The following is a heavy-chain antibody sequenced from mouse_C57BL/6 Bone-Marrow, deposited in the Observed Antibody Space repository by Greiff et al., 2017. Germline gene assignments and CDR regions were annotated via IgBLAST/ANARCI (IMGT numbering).Heavy chain of an antibody. D-gene: IGHD1-1*01. CDR1: GYTFTEYT. CDR2: FYPGSGSI. Sequence: QVHVQQSGAELVKPGASVKLSCKASGYTFTEYTIHWVKQRSGQGLEWIGWFYPGSGSIKYNEKFKDKATLTADKSSSTVYMELSRLTSEDSAVYFCARHAYPNYYGAAWFAYWGQGTLVTVSA. V-gene: IGHV1-62-2*01. J-gene: IGHJ3*01. CDR3: ARHAYPNYYGAAWFAY.